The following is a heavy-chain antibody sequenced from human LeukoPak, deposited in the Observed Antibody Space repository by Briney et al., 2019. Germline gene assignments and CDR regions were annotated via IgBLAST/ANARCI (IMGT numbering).Heavy chain of an antibody. V-gene: IGHV1-3*01. CDR3: ARDWVGQDYSKNELDC. D-gene: IGHD4-11*01. Sequence: ASVKVSCKASGYTFTSYAMHWVRQAPGQRLEWMGWINAGNGNTKYSQKFQGRVSISRDTSASTAYMELSSLRSEDTAVYYCARDWVGQDYSKNELDCWGQGTQVTVSS. CDR1: GYTFTSYA. J-gene: IGHJ4*02. CDR2: INAGNGNT.